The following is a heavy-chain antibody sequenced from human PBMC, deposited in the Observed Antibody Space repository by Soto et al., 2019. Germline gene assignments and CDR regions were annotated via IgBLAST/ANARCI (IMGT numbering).Heavy chain of an antibody. CDR1: GGTFRTSA. V-gene: IGHV1-69*13. D-gene: IGHD3-3*02. CDR2: IMPVFSTP. Sequence: ASVKVSCKPSGGTFRTSAISWVRQAPGQGLKWMGGIMPVFSTPDYAQKFQGRVTITADESTGTAYMELSSLRSEDTAVYYCVRDKDRQQLGGNYYYIMDVWGQGTTVTVSS. CDR3: VRDKDRQQLGGNYYYIMDV. J-gene: IGHJ6*01.